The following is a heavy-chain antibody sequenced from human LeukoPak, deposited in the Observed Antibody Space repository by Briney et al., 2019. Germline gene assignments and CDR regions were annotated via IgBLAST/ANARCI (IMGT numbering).Heavy chain of an antibody. CDR1: GYSLTSYW. Sequence: GESLKISCKGSGYSLTSYWIGWVRQMHGKGLEWMGIIYPGGSDTRYSPSFQGQVTTSADKSISTPYLQWSSLKASDTAMYYCARRDDSSSWYYFDYWGQGTLVTVSS. CDR2: IYPGGSDT. V-gene: IGHV5-51*01. CDR3: ARRDDSSSWYYFDY. D-gene: IGHD6-13*01. J-gene: IGHJ4*02.